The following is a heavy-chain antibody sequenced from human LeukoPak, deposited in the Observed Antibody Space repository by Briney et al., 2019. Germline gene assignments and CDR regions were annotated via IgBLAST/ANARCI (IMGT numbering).Heavy chain of an antibody. V-gene: IGHV1-2*06. CDR2: INPNSGGT. CDR3: ARDKDYDFWSGYYSNPQLASFGFDP. CDR1: GYTFTGYY. Sequence: ASVKVSCKASGYTFTGYYMHWVRQAPGQGLEWMGRINPNSGGTNYAQKFQGRVTMTRDTSISTAYMELSRLRSDDTAVYYCARDKDYDFWSGYYSNPQLASFGFDPWGQGTLVTVSS. J-gene: IGHJ5*02. D-gene: IGHD3-3*01.